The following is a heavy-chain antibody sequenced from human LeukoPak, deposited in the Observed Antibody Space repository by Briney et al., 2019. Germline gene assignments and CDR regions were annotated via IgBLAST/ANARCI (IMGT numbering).Heavy chain of an antibody. CDR2: IYHSGNT. CDR1: GGSISSYY. D-gene: IGHD2-21*02. V-gene: IGHV4-59*01. CDR3: ARDTYCGGDCLSYYGMDV. Sequence: PSETLSLTCTVSGGSISSYYWSWIRQPPGKGLEWIGYIYHSGNTYYNPSLKSRVTISIHNSKNQFSLKVNSVTAADTAVYYCARDTYCGGDCLSYYGMDVWGQGTTVTVSS. J-gene: IGHJ6*02.